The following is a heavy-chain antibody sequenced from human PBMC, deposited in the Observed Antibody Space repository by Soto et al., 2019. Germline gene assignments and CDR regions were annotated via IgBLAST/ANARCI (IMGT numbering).Heavy chain of an antibody. CDR1: GFSLSTNEVG. V-gene: IGHV2-5*01. J-gene: IGHJ5*02. CDR2: IYGNDDT. D-gene: IGHD3-22*01. CDR3: ARWYYYDSSGHYYHYFDP. Sequence: SGPTLVNPTQSLTLTCTFSGFSLSTNEVGVGWIRQPPGKALEWLALIYGNDDTRYSPSLKTRLTITKDTPKNQVVLTLTTVDPMDTATYYCARWYYYDSSGHYYHYFDPWGQGTLVTVSS.